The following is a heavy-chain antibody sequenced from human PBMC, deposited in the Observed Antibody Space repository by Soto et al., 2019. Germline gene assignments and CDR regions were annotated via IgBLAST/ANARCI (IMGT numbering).Heavy chain of an antibody. CDR3: ARDRAAGGY. Sequence: HPGGSLRLSCAASGFSFSNYEMNWVRQAPGKGLEWVAYISSGGSTVHYADSVRGRFTVSRDNARNSLYLQMNTLRVEDTALYYCARDRAAGGYWGQGTLVTVSS. CDR1: GFSFSNYE. D-gene: IGHD6-13*01. V-gene: IGHV3-48*03. J-gene: IGHJ4*02. CDR2: ISSGGSTV.